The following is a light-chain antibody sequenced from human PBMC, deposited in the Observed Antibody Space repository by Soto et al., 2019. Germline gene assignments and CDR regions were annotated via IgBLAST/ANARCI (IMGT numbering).Light chain of an antibody. J-gene: IGKJ5*01. CDR3: QQSYMDPIT. CDR2: DAS. CDR1: QSISTY. V-gene: IGKV1-39*01. Sequence: DIQMTHSPSSPSAAVGNRVTITWRASQSISTYLNWYQQKPGKAPNLLIYDASRLQSGVPSRFSGSGGGTDFTLSISSVQPEDFATYFCQQSYMDPITFGQGTQLEI.